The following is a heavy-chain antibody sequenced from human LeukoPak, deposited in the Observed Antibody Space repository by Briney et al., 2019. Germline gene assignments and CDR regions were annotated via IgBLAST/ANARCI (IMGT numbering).Heavy chain of an antibody. D-gene: IGHD3-16*01. Sequence: GGSLRLSCAASGFRFSNYEMDWVRQAPGKGLEWVSYISIGGDTRHYADSVKGRFTISRDNAENSVYLQMNSLRAEDTAVYFCASLWELTMAWGQGTLVTVS. CDR2: ISIGGDTR. J-gene: IGHJ5*02. CDR3: ASLWELTMA. CDR1: GFRFSNYE. V-gene: IGHV3-48*03.